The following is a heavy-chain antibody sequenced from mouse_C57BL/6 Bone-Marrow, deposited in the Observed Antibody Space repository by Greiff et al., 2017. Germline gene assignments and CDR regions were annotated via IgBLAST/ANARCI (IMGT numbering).Heavy chain of an antibody. Sequence: VQLQQPGAELVKPGASVMLSCKASGYTFTSYWMHWVKQRPGQGLEWIGMIHPNSGSTNYNEKFKSKATLTVDKSSSTAYMQLSSLTSEDSAVYYCARQRWLLLYYFDYWGQGTTLTVSS. CDR1: GYTFTSYW. J-gene: IGHJ2*01. V-gene: IGHV1-64*01. CDR2: IHPNSGST. CDR3: ARQRWLLLYYFDY. D-gene: IGHD2-3*01.